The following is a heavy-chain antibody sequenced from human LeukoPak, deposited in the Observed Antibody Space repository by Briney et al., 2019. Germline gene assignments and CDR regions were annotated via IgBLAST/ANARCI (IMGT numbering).Heavy chain of an antibody. D-gene: IGHD2-21*02. CDR1: GFTFSDYY. Sequence: PGGSLRLSCAASGFTFSDYYMSWIRQAPGKGLEWVSYISSSSSYTNYADSVKGRFTISRDNAKNSLYLQMNSLRAEDTALYYCVKGIYCGGDCHIPVGIDYWGQGTLVTVSS. CDR2: ISSSSSYT. J-gene: IGHJ4*02. CDR3: VKGIYCGGDCHIPVGIDY. V-gene: IGHV3-11*03.